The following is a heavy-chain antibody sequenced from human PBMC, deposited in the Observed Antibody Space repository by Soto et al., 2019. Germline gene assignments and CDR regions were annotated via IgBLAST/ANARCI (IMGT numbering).Heavy chain of an antibody. V-gene: IGHV4-34*01. CDR3: ARAISSSPSPGLNWFDP. CDR1: GGSFSGYY. J-gene: IGHJ5*02. CDR2: INYSGST. D-gene: IGHD6-6*01. Sequence: SETLSLTCAVFGGSFSGYYWNWIRQPPGKGLEWIGTINYSGSTDYNPSLKNRVTISVDTSKNQFSLKLSSVTAADTAVYYCARAISSSPSPGLNWFDPWGQGTLVTVSS.